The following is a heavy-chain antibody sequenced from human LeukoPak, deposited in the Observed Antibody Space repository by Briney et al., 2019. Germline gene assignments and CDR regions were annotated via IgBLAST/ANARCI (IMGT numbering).Heavy chain of an antibody. V-gene: IGHV3-11*01. CDR1: GFTFSDHY. CDR3: AKPGTTETYWYFDL. J-gene: IGHJ2*01. CDR2: ISSGGNTI. Sequence: GGSLRLSCAASGFTFSDHYMSWIRQAPGKGLEWVSYISSGGNTIHYADSVKGRFTISRDNSKNTLYLQMNSLRAEDTAIYYCAKPGTTETYWYFDLWGRGTLVTGSS. D-gene: IGHD4-17*01.